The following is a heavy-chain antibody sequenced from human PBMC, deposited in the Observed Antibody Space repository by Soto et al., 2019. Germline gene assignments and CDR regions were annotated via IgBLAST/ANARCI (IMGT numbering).Heavy chain of an antibody. Sequence: GGSLRLSCAASGLTFSSYSMNWVRQAPGKGLEWVSYISSSSTIYYADSVKGRFTISRDNAKNSLYLQMNSLRAEDTAVYYCAFGVESRYYYYGMDVWCQGTTVTVSS. J-gene: IGHJ6*02. CDR2: ISSSSTI. CDR1: GLTFSSYS. D-gene: IGHD3-3*01. V-gene: IGHV3-48*01. CDR3: AFGVESRYYYYGMDV.